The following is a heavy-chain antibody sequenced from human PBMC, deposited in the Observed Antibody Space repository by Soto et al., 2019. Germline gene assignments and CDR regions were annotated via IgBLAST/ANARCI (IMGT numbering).Heavy chain of an antibody. CDR3: ARTTHPGGYSYGYPYYYYGMDV. V-gene: IGHV3-30-3*01. J-gene: IGHJ6*02. CDR1: GFTFSSYA. Sequence: GGSLRLSCAASGFTFSSYAMHWVRQAPGKGLEWVAVISYDGSNKYYADSVKGRFTISRDNSKNTLYLQMNSLRAEDTAVYYCARTTHPGGYSYGYPYYYYGMDVWGQGTTVT. D-gene: IGHD5-18*01. CDR2: ISYDGSNK.